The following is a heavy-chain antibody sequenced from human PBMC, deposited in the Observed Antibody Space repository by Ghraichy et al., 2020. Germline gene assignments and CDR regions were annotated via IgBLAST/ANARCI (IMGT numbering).Heavy chain of an antibody. D-gene: IGHD3-22*01. CDR3: ARDPNTYYYDSSGSKDHYFDY. J-gene: IGHJ4*02. CDR1: GGSISSGSYY. Sequence: SETLSLTCTVSGGSISSGSYYWSWIRQPAGKGLEWIGRIYTSGSTNYNPSLKSRVTISVDTSKNQFSLKLSSVTAADTAVYYCARDPNTYYYDSSGSKDHYFDYWGQGTLVTVSS. V-gene: IGHV4-61*02. CDR2: IYTSGST.